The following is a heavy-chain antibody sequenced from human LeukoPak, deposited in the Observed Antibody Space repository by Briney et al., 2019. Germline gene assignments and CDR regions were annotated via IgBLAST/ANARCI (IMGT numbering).Heavy chain of an antibody. CDR3: ARQLPNLYYDSSGNFDY. J-gene: IGHJ4*02. CDR2: IYYSGST. CDR1: GGSISSGGYS. V-gene: IGHV4-61*08. D-gene: IGHD3-22*01. Sequence: PSETLSLTCTVSGGSISSGGYSWSWIRQPPGKGLEWIGYIYYSGSTNYNPSLKSRVTISVDTSKNQFSLKLSSVTAADTAVYYCARQLPNLYYDSSGNFDYWGQGTLVTVSS.